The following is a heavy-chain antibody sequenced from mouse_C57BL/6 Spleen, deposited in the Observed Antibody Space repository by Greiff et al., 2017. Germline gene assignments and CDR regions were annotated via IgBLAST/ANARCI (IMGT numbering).Heavy chain of an antibody. CDR1: GYTFTSYW. J-gene: IGHJ2*01. CDR2: IDPSDSYT. D-gene: IGHD1-1*01. V-gene: IGHV1-50*01. Sequence: VQLQQPGAELVKPGASVKLSCKASGYTFTSYWMQWVKQRPGQGLEWIGEIDPSDSYTNYNQKFKGKATLTVDASSSTAYMQLSSLTSEDSAVYYCARSLSITTGVAMDFDYWGQGTTLTVAS. CDR3: ARSLSITTGVAMDFDY.